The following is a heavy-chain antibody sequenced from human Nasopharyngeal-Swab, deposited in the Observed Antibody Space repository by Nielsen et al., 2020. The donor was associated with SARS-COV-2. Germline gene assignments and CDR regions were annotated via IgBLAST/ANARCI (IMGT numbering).Heavy chain of an antibody. J-gene: IGHJ4*02. CDR3: TTDLMYCSSTSCYSFDY. CDR2: IKSKTDGGTT. Sequence: VRQAPGKGLERVGRIKSKTDGGTTDYAAPVKGRFTISRDDSKNTLYLQMNSLKTEDTAVYYRTTDLMYCSSTSCYSFDYWGQGTLVTVSS. D-gene: IGHD2-2*01. V-gene: IGHV3-15*01.